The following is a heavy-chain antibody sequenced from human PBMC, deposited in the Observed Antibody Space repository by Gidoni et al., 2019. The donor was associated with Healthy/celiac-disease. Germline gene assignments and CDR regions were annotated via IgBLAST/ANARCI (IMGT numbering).Heavy chain of an antibody. CDR1: GFTFSSYS. V-gene: IGHV3-21*01. J-gene: IGHJ4*02. Sequence: EVQLVESGGVLVKPGGSLRISCAASGFTFSSYSMNWVRQAPGKGLEWVSSISSSSSYIYYADSVKGRFTISRANAKNSLYLQMNSLRAEDTAVYYCARAGRSFDYWGQGTLVTVSS. CDR2: ISSSSSYI. CDR3: ARAGRSFDY.